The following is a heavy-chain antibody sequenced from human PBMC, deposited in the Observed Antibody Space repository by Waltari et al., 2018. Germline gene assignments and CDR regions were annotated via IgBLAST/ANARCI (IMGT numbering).Heavy chain of an antibody. D-gene: IGHD4-17*01. CDR1: GFTFSSYG. V-gene: IGHV3-33*01. Sequence: QVQLVESGGGVVQPGRSLRLSCAASGFTFSSYGMHWVRQAPGKGLEWVAVIWYDGSNKDYADSVKGRFTISRDNAKNSLYLQMNSLRAEDTAVYYCARGAGYGDSTSFEYWGQGTLVTVSS. CDR2: IWYDGSNK. J-gene: IGHJ4*02. CDR3: ARGAGYGDSTSFEY.